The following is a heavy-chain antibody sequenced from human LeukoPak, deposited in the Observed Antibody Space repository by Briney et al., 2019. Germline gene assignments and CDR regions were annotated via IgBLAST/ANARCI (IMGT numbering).Heavy chain of an antibody. CDR2: TYYDGST. D-gene: IGHD3-3*01. Sequence: AETLSLTCTVSGGSISIANYFWGWIRQPPRKGLEWIGSTYYDGSTYYNPSLKSRVTISRDTSKDQFSLRLSSVTAADTAVYYCARRSSGRPVDYWGQGTLVTVSS. CDR3: ARRSSGRPVDY. V-gene: IGHV4-39*07. CDR1: GGSISIANYF. J-gene: IGHJ4*02.